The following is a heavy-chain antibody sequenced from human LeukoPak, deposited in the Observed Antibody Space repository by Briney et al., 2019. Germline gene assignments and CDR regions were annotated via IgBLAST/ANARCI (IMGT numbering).Heavy chain of an antibody. CDR3: ARGGAIVGASVYFDY. J-gene: IGHJ4*02. Sequence: GASVKVSCKASGYTFTGYYMHWVRQAPGQGLEWMGWINPNSGGTNYAQKFQGRVTMTRDTSISTAYMELSRLRSDDTAVYYCARGGAIVGASVYFDYWGQGTLVTVSS. CDR1: GYTFTGYY. D-gene: IGHD1-26*01. V-gene: IGHV1-2*02. CDR2: INPNSGGT.